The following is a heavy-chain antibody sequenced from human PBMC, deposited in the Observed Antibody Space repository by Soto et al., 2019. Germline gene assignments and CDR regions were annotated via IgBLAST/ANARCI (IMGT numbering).Heavy chain of an antibody. CDR3: ARVRGGGSCYYN. CDR2: IKQDGSEK. Sequence: EVQLVESGGGLVQPGGSLRLSCAASGFTFSSYWMSWVRQAPGKGLEWVANIKQDGSEKYYVDSVKGRFTISRDNAKISLYLRMKSLRAEDAAVYYCARVRGGGSCYYNWGQGTLVTVSS. V-gene: IGHV3-7*04. D-gene: IGHD2-15*01. CDR1: GFTFSSYW. J-gene: IGHJ4*02.